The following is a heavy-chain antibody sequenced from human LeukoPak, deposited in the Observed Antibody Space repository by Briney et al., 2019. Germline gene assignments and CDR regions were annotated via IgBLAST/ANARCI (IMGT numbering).Heavy chain of an antibody. CDR3: ASVGKDYASGPGVY. CDR2: IYYSGST. D-gene: IGHD3-10*01. CDR1: SGSISSYY. V-gene: IGHV4-59*01. Sequence: PSETLSLTCTVSSGSISSYYWGWIRQPPGKGLEWIGYIYYSGSTKYNPSLKSRVTISVDASKNQFSLKLSSVAAADTAVYYCASVGKDYASGPGVYWGQGTPVTVSS. J-gene: IGHJ4*02.